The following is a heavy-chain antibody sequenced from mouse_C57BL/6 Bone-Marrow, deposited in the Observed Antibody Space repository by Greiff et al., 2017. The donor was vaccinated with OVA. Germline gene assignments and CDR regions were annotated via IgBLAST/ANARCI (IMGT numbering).Heavy chain of an antibody. CDR3: ARNSAYDLYAMDY. Sequence: VQLVESGPGLVAPSQSLSITCTVSGFSLTSYAISWVRQPPGKGLEWLGVIWTGGGTNYNSAINSRLSISKDNSKSQVFLKMNSLQTDDTDRYYCARNSAYDLYAMDYWGKGTSVTVSS. V-gene: IGHV2-9-1*01. D-gene: IGHD6-5*01. CDR2: IWTGGGT. J-gene: IGHJ4*01. CDR1: GFSLTSYA.